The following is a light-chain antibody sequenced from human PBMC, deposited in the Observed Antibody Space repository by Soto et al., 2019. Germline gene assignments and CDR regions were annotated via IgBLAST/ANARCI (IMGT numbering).Light chain of an antibody. CDR1: SSDVGGYNY. CDR3: SSYTSTTTPLV. J-gene: IGLJ1*01. V-gene: IGLV2-14*01. CDR2: EVS. Sequence: SALTQPASVSWSPGQAITISGTGTSSDVGGYNYVSCYQQYPVKAPKLMIYEVSNRPSGVSDRFSGSKSDNTASLTISGLQAEDEADYYCSSYTSTTTPLVFGTGTKVTVL.